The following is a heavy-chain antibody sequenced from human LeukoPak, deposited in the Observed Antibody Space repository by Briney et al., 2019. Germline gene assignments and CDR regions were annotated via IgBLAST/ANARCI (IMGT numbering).Heavy chain of an antibody. J-gene: IGHJ4*02. V-gene: IGHV3-30*18. D-gene: IGHD5-24*01. CDR1: GFTFSSYG. CDR2: ISYDGSNK. CDR3: AKEEGYNRFFDY. Sequence: GRSLRLSCAASGFTFSSYGMHWVRQAPGKGLEWVAVISYDGSNKYYADSVRGRFTISRDNSKNTLYLQMNSLRAEDTAVYYCAKEEGYNRFFDYWGQGTLVTVSS.